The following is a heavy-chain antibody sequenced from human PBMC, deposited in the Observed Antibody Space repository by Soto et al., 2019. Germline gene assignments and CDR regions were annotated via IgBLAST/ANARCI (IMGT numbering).Heavy chain of an antibody. CDR3: ARTTVTASYYYMDV. V-gene: IGHV1-24*01. Sequence: GASVKVSCKVSGYTLTELSMHWVRQAPGKGLEWMGGFDPEDGETIYAQKFQGRLTMTKDTSTSTAYMELTSLRPDDTALYYCARTTVTASYYYMDVWGKGSTVTVSS. D-gene: IGHD4-17*01. J-gene: IGHJ6*03. CDR1: GYTLTELS. CDR2: FDPEDGET.